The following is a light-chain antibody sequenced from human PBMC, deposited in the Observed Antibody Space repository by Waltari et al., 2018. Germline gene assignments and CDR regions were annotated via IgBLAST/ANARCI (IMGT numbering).Light chain of an antibody. J-gene: IGKJ5*01. CDR1: YGVLSSNNRNY. Sequence: DIVMTQSPDSLAVSLGERATINCKSSYGVLSSNNRNYLAWYQHKPGQPPKLLFYWASTRESGVPDRFSGSGSGTDFTLTISSLQAEDVAVYYCQQYLSAPFTFGQGTRLEIK. CDR2: WAS. V-gene: IGKV4-1*01. CDR3: QQYLSAPFT.